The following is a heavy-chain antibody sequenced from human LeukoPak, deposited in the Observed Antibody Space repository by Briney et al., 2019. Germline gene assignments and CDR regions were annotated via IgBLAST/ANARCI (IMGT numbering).Heavy chain of an antibody. CDR3: ATHSTRIAVRPSDYYYYMDV. J-gene: IGHJ6*03. Sequence: VASVKVSCKASGYTFTSYGITWVRQAPGQGLEWMGWISGYNGNTNYAQKLRGRVTMTTDTSTSTAYMELRSLRSDDTAVYYCATHSTRIAVRPSDYYYYMDVWGKGTTVTVSS. CDR2: ISGYNGNT. V-gene: IGHV1-18*01. CDR1: GYTFTSYG. D-gene: IGHD6-6*01.